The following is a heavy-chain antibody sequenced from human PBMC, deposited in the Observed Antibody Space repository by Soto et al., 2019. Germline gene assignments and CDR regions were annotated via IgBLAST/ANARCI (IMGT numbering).Heavy chain of an antibody. Sequence: GGSLRLSCAASGFTFSDYYMSWIRQAPGKGLEWVSYISSSGSTIYYADSVKGRFTISRDNAKNSLYLQMNSLRAEDTAVYYCARVGDYDFWSGYYYYYYMDVWGKGTTVTVSS. D-gene: IGHD3-3*01. J-gene: IGHJ6*03. CDR2: ISSSGSTI. CDR3: ARVGDYDFWSGYYYYYYMDV. V-gene: IGHV3-11*01. CDR1: GFTFSDYY.